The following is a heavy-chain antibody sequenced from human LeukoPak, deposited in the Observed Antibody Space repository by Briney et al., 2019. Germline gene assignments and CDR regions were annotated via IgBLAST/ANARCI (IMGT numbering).Heavy chain of an antibody. CDR1: GFTFSSYA. Sequence: PGGSLRLSCAASGFTFSSYAMSWVRQAPGKGLEWVSAISGSGGSTYYADSVKGRFTISRDNSKNTLYLQMNSLRAEDTAAYYCARDPTIFGVLGGGWFDPWGQGTLVTVSS. V-gene: IGHV3-23*01. CDR2: ISGSGGST. J-gene: IGHJ5*02. D-gene: IGHD3-3*01. CDR3: ARDPTIFGVLGGGWFDP.